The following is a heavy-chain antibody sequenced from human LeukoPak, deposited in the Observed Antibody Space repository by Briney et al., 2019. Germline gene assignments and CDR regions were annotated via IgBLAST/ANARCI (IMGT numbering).Heavy chain of an antibody. V-gene: IGHV3-74*01. D-gene: IGHD2-21*02. Sequence: GGSLRLSCAASGFTSISYGMQWVRQAPGKGLVWVSRINTDGSSTSYADSVKGRFTVSRDNAKNTLYLQVNSLRAEDTAVYFCTRELPREVTLDYWGQGTLVTVSS. CDR1: GFTSISYG. CDR2: INTDGSST. J-gene: IGHJ4*01. CDR3: TRELPREVTLDY.